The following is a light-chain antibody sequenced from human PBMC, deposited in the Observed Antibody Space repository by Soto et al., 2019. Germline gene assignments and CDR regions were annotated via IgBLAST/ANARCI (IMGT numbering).Light chain of an antibody. V-gene: IGLV1-40*01. Sequence: QSVLTQPPSVSGALGQRVTISCTGMRSKTGAGHDVHWYQQLPGTAPKLLIYGNSNRPSGVPDRFSGSKSGTSASLAITGLQAEDEADYYCQSYDSSLSVNYVFGTGTKVTVL. CDR1: RSKTGAGHD. CDR3: QSYDSSLSVNYV. CDR2: GNS. J-gene: IGLJ1*01.